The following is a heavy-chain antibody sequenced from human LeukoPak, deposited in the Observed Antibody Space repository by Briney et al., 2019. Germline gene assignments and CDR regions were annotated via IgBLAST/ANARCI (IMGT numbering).Heavy chain of an antibody. CDR1: GFPFSSYW. V-gene: IGHV3-74*03. D-gene: IGHD2-8*02. CDR3: VRDLVLVETPGDDFDF. Sequence: GGSLRLSCAASGFPFSSYWMPWVRHVPGKGLVWVARINPRSTVITYADSVRGRFTISRDNAENTVSLQMNSLRGEDTAVYYCVRDLVLVETPGDDFDFWGQGTLVTVSS. J-gene: IGHJ4*02. CDR2: INPRSTVI.